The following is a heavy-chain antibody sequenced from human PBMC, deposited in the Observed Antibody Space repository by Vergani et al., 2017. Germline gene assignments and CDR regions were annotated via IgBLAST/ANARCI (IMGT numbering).Heavy chain of an antibody. Sequence: EVQLVESGGGLVKPGGSLRLSCAASGFTFSSYSMNWVRQAPGKGLEWVSSISSSSSYIYYADSVKGRFTISRDNAKNSLYLRMNSLRAEDTAVYYCARSSPGGWFDPWGQGTLVTVSS. CDR1: GFTFSSYS. CDR2: ISSSSSYI. D-gene: IGHD3-16*01. CDR3: ARSSPGGWFDP. J-gene: IGHJ5*02. V-gene: IGHV3-21*01.